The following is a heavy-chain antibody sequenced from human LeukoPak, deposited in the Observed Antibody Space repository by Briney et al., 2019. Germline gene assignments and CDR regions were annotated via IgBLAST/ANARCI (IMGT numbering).Heavy chain of an antibody. J-gene: IGHJ4*02. CDR3: ARDAQPRPYDSSGYYYDLGY. Sequence: GGSLRLSCAASGFTFSDYYMSWIRQAPGRGLEWVSYISSSGSTIYYADSVKGRFTISRDNAKNSPYLQMNSLRAEDTAVYYCARDAQPRPYDSSGYYYDLGYWGQGTLVTVSS. CDR2: ISSSGSTI. V-gene: IGHV3-11*01. D-gene: IGHD3-22*01. CDR1: GFTFSDYY.